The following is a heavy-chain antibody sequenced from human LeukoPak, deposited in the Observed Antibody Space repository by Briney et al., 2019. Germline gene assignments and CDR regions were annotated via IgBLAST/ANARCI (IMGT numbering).Heavy chain of an antibody. CDR3: AKDPRSRPNPGSVDH. CDR1: GFTVSSNY. CDR2: IYSGGST. J-gene: IGHJ4*02. D-gene: IGHD2-8*02. V-gene: IGHV3-53*05. Sequence: GGSLRLSCAASGFTVSSNYMSWVCQAPGKGLEWVSVIYSGGSTYYADSVKGRFTISRDNSKNTLYLQMNSLGPEDTAVYYCAKDPRSRPNPGSVDHWGQGTLVTVSS.